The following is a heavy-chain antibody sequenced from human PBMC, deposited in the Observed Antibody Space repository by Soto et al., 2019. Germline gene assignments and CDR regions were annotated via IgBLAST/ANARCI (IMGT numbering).Heavy chain of an antibody. CDR3: ARATTVTSSFFYYGLDV. D-gene: IGHD4-17*01. CDR2: IYYNGNT. CDR1: GGSISNDDYY. Sequence: SETLSLTCSVSGGSISNDDYYWTWIRQPPGKGLEWIGHIYYNGNTYSNPSLKSRLTMSLDTSQNQFSLHLTSVIAADSASYFCARATTVTSSFFYYGLDVWGQGTTVTVSS. J-gene: IGHJ6*02. V-gene: IGHV4-30-4*08.